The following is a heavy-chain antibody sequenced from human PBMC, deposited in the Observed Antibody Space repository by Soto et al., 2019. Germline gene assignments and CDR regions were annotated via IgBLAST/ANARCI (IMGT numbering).Heavy chain of an antibody. J-gene: IGHJ4*02. Sequence: PSETLSLTCTVSGVSISNSSDYWGWIRGPAGKGLEWIGTIYYSGITYYNPSLKSRVTISVDTSKNQFARKLTSVTAADTAVYYCARHGSNWGQGTLVTVSS. CDR3: ARHGSN. CDR1: GVSISNSSDY. V-gene: IGHV4-39*01. CDR2: IYYSGIT.